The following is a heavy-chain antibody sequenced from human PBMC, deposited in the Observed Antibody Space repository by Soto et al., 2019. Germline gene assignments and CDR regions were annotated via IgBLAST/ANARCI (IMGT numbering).Heavy chain of an antibody. CDR3: ARGGSPSLGYCISTSCYRWFDP. CDR1: GGSISSSSFH. V-gene: IGHV4-39*07. CDR2: IYYSGST. J-gene: IGHJ5*02. Sequence: PSETLALTCTVSGGSISSSSFHWGWIRQPPGKGLEWIGSIYYSGSTYYSPSLKSRVTISVDRSKNQFSLKLSSVTAADTAVYYCARGGSPSLGYCISTSCYRWFDPWGQGTLVTVSS. D-gene: IGHD2-2*01.